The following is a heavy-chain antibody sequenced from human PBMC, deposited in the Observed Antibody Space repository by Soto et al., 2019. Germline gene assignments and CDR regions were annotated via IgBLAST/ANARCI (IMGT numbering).Heavy chain of an antibody. J-gene: IGHJ6*02. V-gene: IGHV1-8*01. Sequence: QVQLVQSGAEVKKPGASVKVSCKASGYTFTSYDINWVRQATGRGLEWMGWMNPNSGNTGYAQKFQGRVTMTRNTSISTAYMELSSLRSEDTAVYYCARGLLRIVYYYYGMDVWGQGTTVTVSS. CDR3: ARGLLRIVYYYYGMDV. CDR2: MNPNSGNT. D-gene: IGHD3-9*01. CDR1: GYTFTSYD.